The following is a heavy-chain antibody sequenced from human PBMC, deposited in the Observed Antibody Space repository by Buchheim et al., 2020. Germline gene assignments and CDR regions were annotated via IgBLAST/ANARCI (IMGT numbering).Heavy chain of an antibody. D-gene: IGHD3-22*01. CDR3: ARGPPLIYYEGSGYYYFDS. Sequence: QVQLQQWGAGLWKPSETLSLTCAVYGGSLSGYFWIGEINHSGSTNYNPSLKSRVTISVDTSRNQFSLKLSSVTAADTAVYFCARGPPLIYYEGSGYYYFDSWGQGTL. CDR2: INHSGST. V-gene: IGHV4-34*01. J-gene: IGHJ4*02. CDR1: GGSLSGYF.